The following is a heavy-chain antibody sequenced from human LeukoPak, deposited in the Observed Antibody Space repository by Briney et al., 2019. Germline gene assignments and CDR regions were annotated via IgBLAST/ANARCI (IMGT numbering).Heavy chain of an antibody. CDR1: GFTFNTYS. D-gene: IGHD6-13*01. CDR3: ARVGSIAAAGSIDY. CDR2: ISSTSSYI. Sequence: GGSLRLSCAASGFTFNTYSMDWVRQAPGKGLEWVSSISSTSSYIYYADSVKGRFTISRDNAKSSLYLQMNSLRAEDTAVYYCARVGSIAAAGSIDYWGQGTLVTVSS. V-gene: IGHV3-21*01. J-gene: IGHJ4*02.